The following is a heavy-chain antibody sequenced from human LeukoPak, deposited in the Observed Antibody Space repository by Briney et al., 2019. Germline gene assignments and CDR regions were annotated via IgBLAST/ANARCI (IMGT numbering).Heavy chain of an antibody. V-gene: IGHV4-34*01. CDR2: INHSGST. Sequence: SETLSLTCAVYGGSFSGYYWSWIRQPPGKGLEWIGEINHSGSTNYNPSLKSRVTISVDTSKNQFSLKLSSVTAADTAVYYCASRNYYDSSGSYWFDPWGQGTLVTVSS. J-gene: IGHJ5*02. CDR1: GGSFSGYY. D-gene: IGHD3-22*01. CDR3: ASRNYYDSSGSYWFDP.